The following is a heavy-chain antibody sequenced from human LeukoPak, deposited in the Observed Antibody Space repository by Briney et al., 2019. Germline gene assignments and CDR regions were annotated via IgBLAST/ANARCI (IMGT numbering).Heavy chain of an antibody. J-gene: IGHJ4*02. V-gene: IGHV5-51*01. Sequence: GESLKISCKGSGFSFTSYWIGWVRQIPGKGLEWMGINYPGDSDTRYSPSFQGQVTISADKSISTAYLQWSSLKASDTAMYYCARRRSSWYFEDYWGQGTLVTVSS. CDR1: GFSFTSYW. D-gene: IGHD6-13*01. CDR3: ARRRSSWYFEDY. CDR2: NYPGDSDT.